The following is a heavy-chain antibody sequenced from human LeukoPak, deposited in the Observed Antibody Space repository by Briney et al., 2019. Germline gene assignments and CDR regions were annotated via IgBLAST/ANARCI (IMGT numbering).Heavy chain of an antibody. CDR1: GFTFSSYV. D-gene: IGHD2-15*01. V-gene: IGHV3-30*04. CDR2: ISYDGSNE. Sequence: SGGSLRLSCAASGFTFSSYVMHWVRQAPGKGLEWVAIISYDGSNEYYADSVKGRFTISRDNSKNTLYLQMNSLRAADTAVYYCAGQSRLGYCSGGSCYSQPFDPWGQGTLVTVSS. CDR3: AGQSRLGYCSGGSCYSQPFDP. J-gene: IGHJ5*02.